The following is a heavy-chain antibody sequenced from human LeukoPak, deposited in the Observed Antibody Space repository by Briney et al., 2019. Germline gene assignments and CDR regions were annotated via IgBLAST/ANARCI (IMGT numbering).Heavy chain of an antibody. D-gene: IGHD3-10*01. CDR1: GFTFSDYY. J-gene: IGHJ6*02. CDR3: ARDRRWFGEYYGMDV. Sequence: GGSLRLSCAASGFTFSDYYMSWIRQAPGKGLEWVSYISSSGSTIYYVDSVKGRFTISRDNAKNSLYLQMNSLRAEDTAVYYCARDRRWFGEYYGMDVWGQGTTVTVSS. V-gene: IGHV3-11*01. CDR2: ISSSGSTI.